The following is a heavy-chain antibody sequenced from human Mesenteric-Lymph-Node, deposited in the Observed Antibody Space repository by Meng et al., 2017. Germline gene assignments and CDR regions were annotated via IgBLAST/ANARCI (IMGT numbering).Heavy chain of an antibody. V-gene: IGHV4-4*02. CDR2: MYHSGTT. CDR3: ATQESRDGHNPY. D-gene: IGHD5-24*01. CDR1: GGSFSSSYW. Sequence: QVQLQESGPGLVRPSETLSLPCAVYGGSFSSSYWWTWVRQSPGKGLEWIGEMYHSGTTNYNPSLKSRVTISMGKSNNQLSLKLNSVTAADTAVYYCATQESRDGHNPYWGQGTLVTVSS. J-gene: IGHJ4*02.